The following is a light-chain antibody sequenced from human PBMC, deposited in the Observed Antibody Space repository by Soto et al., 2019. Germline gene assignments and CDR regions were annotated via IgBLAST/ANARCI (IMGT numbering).Light chain of an antibody. CDR3: QNWGTGIRV. J-gene: IGLJ3*02. Sequence: QSVLTQSPSASASLGASVKLTCTLSSGHSGYANAWYQQRPQQGTRSLMKLNSDGSQRTGDGIPDRFSGSRSEAERYLTISSLQAEDDDDYYCQNWGTGIRVFGGGTKLTVL. V-gene: IGLV4-69*01. CDR2: LNSDGSQ. CDR1: SGHSGYA.